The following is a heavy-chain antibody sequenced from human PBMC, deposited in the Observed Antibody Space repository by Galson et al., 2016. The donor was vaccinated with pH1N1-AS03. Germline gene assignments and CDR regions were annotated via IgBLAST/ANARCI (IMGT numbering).Heavy chain of an antibody. CDR2: ISPYNGRT. J-gene: IGHJ6*02. CDR3: ARAFCSGGSCYDYFYYAVDV. Sequence: SVKVSCKASGYTFTSYGIGWVRQAPGQGLEWMGWISPYNGRTEYAQKLQGRVTMTKDTSTSAAYMELRSLISDDTAMYYCARAFCSGGSCYDYFYYAVDVWGQGTTVTVSS. V-gene: IGHV1-18*01. D-gene: IGHD2-15*01. CDR1: GYTFTSYG.